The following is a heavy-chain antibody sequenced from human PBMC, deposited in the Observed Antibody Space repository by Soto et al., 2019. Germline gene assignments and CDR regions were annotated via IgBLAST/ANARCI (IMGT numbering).Heavy chain of an antibody. CDR1: GGSLSGYY. CDR3: ARPKGMDV. J-gene: IGHJ6*03. Sequence: SETLSLTCAVYGGSLSGYYWNWIRQPPGKGLEWIGEINHSGSTNYNPSLKSRVTISVDTSKNQFSLKLTSVTAADTAVYYCARPKGMDVWGKGTPVT. V-gene: IGHV4-34*01. CDR2: INHSGST.